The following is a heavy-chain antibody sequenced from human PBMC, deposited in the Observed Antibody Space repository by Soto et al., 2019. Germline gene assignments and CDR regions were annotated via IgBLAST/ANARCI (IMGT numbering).Heavy chain of an antibody. CDR3: ARDVLAAADLYAFDI. CDR2: IYYSGST. V-gene: IGHV4-59*01. J-gene: IGHJ3*02. Sequence: QVQLQESGPGLVKPSETLSLTCTVSGGSISSYYWSWIRQPPGKGLEWIGYIYYSGSTNYNPSLKSRVTISVDTSKNHFSLKLSSVTAADTAVYYGARDVLAAADLYAFDIWGQGTMVTVSS. D-gene: IGHD6-13*01. CDR1: GGSISSYY.